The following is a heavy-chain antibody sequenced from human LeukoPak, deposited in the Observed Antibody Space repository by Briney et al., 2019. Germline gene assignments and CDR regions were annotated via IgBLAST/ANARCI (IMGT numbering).Heavy chain of an antibody. D-gene: IGHD6-13*01. CDR1: GFTFSSYT. V-gene: IGHV3-30*04. J-gene: IGHJ4*02. CDR2: ISNDGSSK. CDR3: AEARDSSWHNFDY. Sequence: PGGSLRLSCAASGFTFSSYTMHWVRQAPGKGLEWVAVISNDGSSKYYADSVKGRFTISRDNSKNTLYLQMNSLTAEDTALYHCAEARDSSWHNFDYWGQGTLVTVSS.